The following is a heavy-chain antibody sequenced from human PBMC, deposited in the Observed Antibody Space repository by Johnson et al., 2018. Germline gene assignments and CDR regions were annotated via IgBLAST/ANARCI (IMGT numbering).Heavy chain of an antibody. CDR2: IYYSGST. V-gene: IGHV4-59*01. CDR3: ARGHYMDV. J-gene: IGHJ6*03. Sequence: VQLLETGPGLVKPSETLSLTCTVSGGSISSNYCSWIRQPPGKGLEWIGYIYYSGSTNYNPSLKSRVTISVDTSKNQFSLKLSSVTAADTAVYYCARGHYMDVWGKGTAVTVSS. CDR1: GGSISSNY.